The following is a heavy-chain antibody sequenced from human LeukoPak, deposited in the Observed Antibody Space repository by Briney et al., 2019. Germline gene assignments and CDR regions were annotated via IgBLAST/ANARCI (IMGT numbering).Heavy chain of an antibody. CDR2: IYNGDGT. J-gene: IGHJ6*03. D-gene: IGHD3-3*01. CDR3: ARGGGVIIYYYYMDV. CDR1: GFRVRDNH. V-gene: IGHV3-66*01. Sequence: GGSLRLSCAAAGFRVRDNHMYWVRQAPGKGLEWVSVIYNGDGTGYADSVKGRFTISRDNSQNTVSLQMGSLRAEDMAVYYCARGGGVIIYYYYMDVWGKGTTVTVSS.